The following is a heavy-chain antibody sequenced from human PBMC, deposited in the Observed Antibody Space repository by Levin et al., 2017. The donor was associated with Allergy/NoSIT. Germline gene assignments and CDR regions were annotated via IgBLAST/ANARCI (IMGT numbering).Heavy chain of an antibody. J-gene: IGHJ4*02. V-gene: IGHV3-7*01. CDR1: GFTFSSYW. CDR2: IKQDGSEK. D-gene: IGHD6-13*01. CDR3: ARDTFIAAAGPTPGDY. Sequence: GESLKISCAASGFTFSSYWMSWVRQAPGKGLEWVANIKQDGSEKYYVDSVKGRFTISRDNAKNSLYLQMNSLRAEDTAVYYCARDTFIAAAGPTPGDYWGQGTLVTVSS.